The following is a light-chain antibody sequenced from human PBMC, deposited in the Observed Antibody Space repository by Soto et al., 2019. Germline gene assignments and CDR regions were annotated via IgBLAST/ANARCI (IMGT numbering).Light chain of an antibody. J-gene: IGLJ2*01. CDR3: CSYAGESTVT. Sequence: QSALTQPASVSGSPGQSITISCTGTSSDVGTYNLVSWHQHHPGKAPKLIIYEGSKRPSGVSNRFSGSKSGNTASLTISGLQAEDEADYHCCSYAGESTVTFGGGTKLTVL. V-gene: IGLV2-23*01. CDR2: EGS. CDR1: SSDVGTYNL.